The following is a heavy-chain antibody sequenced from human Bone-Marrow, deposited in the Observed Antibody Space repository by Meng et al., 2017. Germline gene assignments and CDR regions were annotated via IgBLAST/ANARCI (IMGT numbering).Heavy chain of an antibody. CDR3: ARSQNYYDSSGYYDSGAFDM. D-gene: IGHD3-22*01. J-gene: IGHJ3*02. V-gene: IGHV4-31*03. CDR2: IYYSGDT. CDR1: GGSISSGGYY. Sequence: LRLSCTVPGGSISSGGYYWNWIRQHPGKGLVWIGYIYYSGDTYYNPSLKSRLIISVDTSKNQFSLKLSSVTAADTAIYYCARSQNYYDSSGYYDSGAFDMWGQGTMVTVSS.